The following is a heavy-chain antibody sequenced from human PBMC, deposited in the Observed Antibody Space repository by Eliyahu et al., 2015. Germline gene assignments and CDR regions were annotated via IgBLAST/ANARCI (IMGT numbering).Heavy chain of an antibody. CDR3: ARKRGWYFDL. Sequence: QVQLQESGPGLVKPSETLSLTCAVSGYSISSGYYWGWIRQPPGKGLEWIGSIYHSGSTYYNPSLKSRVTISVDTSKNQFSLKLSSVTAADTAVYYCARKRGWYFDLWGRGTLVTVSS. J-gene: IGHJ2*01. CDR2: IYHSGST. CDR1: GYSISSGYY. V-gene: IGHV4-38-2*01.